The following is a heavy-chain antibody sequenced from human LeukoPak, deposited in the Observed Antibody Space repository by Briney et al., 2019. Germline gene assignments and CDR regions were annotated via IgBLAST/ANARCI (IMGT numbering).Heavy chain of an antibody. D-gene: IGHD3-22*01. Sequence: ASVKVSCKASGYTFTGYYMHWVRQAPGQGLEWMGWINPNSGGTKYAQKFQGRVTMTRDTSISTAYMELSSLTSDDTAVYYCARDMDSSGYPSDAFDIWGQGTMVTVSS. CDR3: ARDMDSSGYPSDAFDI. CDR2: INPNSGGT. CDR1: GYTFTGYY. J-gene: IGHJ3*02. V-gene: IGHV1-2*02.